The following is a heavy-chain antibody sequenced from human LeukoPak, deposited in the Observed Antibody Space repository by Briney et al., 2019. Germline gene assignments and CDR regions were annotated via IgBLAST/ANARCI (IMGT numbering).Heavy chain of an antibody. CDR2: MNPNSGNT. D-gene: IGHD1-26*01. J-gene: IGHJ4*02. Sequence: ASVKVSCKASGYTFTSYDINWVRQATGQGLEWMGWMNPNSGNTGYAQKFQGRVTITRNTSISTAYMELNSLRAEDTAVYYCAKGKGGAPDYWGQGTLVTVSS. V-gene: IGHV1-8*03. CDR3: AKGKGGAPDY. CDR1: GYTFTSYD.